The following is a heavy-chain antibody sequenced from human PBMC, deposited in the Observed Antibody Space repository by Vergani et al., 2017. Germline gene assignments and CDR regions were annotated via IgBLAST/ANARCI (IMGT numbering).Heavy chain of an antibody. J-gene: IGHJ4*02. CDR2: ISGSGGST. V-gene: IGHV3-23*01. Sequence: EVQLLESGGGLVQPGGSLRLSCAASGFTFSSYAMSWVRQAPGKGLEWVSAISGSGGSTYYADSVKGRFTISRDNSKNTLYLQMNSLRAEDTVVYYCAKTRGLHQLARSKSAPLYYFDYWGQGTLVTVSS. CDR3: AKTRGLHQLARSKSAPLYYFDY. CDR1: GFTFSSYA. D-gene: IGHD6-13*01.